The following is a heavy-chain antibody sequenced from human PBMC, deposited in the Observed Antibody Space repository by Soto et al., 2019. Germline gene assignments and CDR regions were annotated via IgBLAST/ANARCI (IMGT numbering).Heavy chain of an antibody. D-gene: IGHD3-3*01. CDR3: AKLTIFGVVTDY. Sequence: KGREWGAVISHDGSTQYSADSVKGRFTISRDNSRNTRYLQMNSLRAEDTAVYYCAKLTIFGVVTDYWGQG. CDR2: ISHDGSTQ. V-gene: IGHV3-30*18. J-gene: IGHJ4*02.